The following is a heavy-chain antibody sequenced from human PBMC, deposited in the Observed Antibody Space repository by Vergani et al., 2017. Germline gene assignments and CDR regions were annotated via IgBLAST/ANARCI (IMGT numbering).Heavy chain of an antibody. Sequence: QVQLQESGPGLVKPSETLSLTCTVSGDSVISTDYHWGWIRQPPGKVLEWIGSMDYSVSTSYNPSLESRISISIDTPKNQFSLRLTSVTDADTAVYYCASKRGACRAAYCHAYDFWGPGTLVGVSS. J-gene: IGHJ4*02. V-gene: IGHV4-39*01. D-gene: IGHD2-15*01. CDR3: ASKRGACRAAYCHAYDF. CDR1: GDSVISTDYH. CDR2: MDYSVST.